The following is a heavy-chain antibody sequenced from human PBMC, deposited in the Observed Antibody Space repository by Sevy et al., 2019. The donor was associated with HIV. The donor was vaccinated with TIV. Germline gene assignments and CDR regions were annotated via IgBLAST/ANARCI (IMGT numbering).Heavy chain of an antibody. CDR3: ARDKGPRGIAVAGNAFDI. J-gene: IGHJ3*02. V-gene: IGHV3-30-3*01. CDR2: ISYDGSNK. D-gene: IGHD6-19*01. CDR1: GFTFSSYA. Sequence: GGSRRLSCAASGFTFSSYAMHWVRQAPGKGLEWVAVISYDGSNKYYADSVKGRFTISRDNSKNTLYLQMNSLRAEDTAVYYCARDKGPRGIAVAGNAFDIWGQGTMVTVSS.